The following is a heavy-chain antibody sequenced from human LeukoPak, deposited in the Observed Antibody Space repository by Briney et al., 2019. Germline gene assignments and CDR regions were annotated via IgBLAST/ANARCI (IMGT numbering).Heavy chain of an antibody. V-gene: IGHV3-49*04. CDR3: ARGRHPHGSGIACSLVI. J-gene: IGHJ1*01. CDR1: GFTFRDYA. CDR2: IRSKDYGKIT. D-gene: IGHD6-19*01. Sequence: GGSLRLSCTASGFTFRDYAMSWVRQAPGKGLEWVRVIRSKDYGKITEYSASVRGRFSISRDDSKNIPYLQVNNLKAEDTALSYCARGRHPHGSGIACSLVIWGQGTLVTVSS.